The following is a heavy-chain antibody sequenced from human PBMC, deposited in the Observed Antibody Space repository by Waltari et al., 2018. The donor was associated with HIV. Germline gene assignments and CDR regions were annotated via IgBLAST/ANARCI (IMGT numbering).Heavy chain of an antibody. J-gene: IGHJ4*02. Sequence: EVQLVESGGGLVQPGGSLRLSCAASGFTFSSYEMNWVRQAPGKGLEWVSYISSSGSTIDYADSVKGRFTISRDNAKNSLYLQMNSLRAEDTAVYYCARDWGSGSYRWGQGTLVTVSS. CDR1: GFTFSSYE. V-gene: IGHV3-48*03. D-gene: IGHD3-10*01. CDR2: ISSSGSTI. CDR3: ARDWGSGSYR.